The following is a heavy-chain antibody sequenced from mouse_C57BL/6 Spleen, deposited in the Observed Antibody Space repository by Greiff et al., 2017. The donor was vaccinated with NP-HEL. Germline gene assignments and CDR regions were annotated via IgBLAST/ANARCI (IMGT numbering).Heavy chain of an antibody. CDR3: ARHEDRAVITTVVDWYFDV. V-gene: IGHV1-62-2*01. D-gene: IGHD1-1*01. Sequence: VQRVESGAELVKPGASVKLSCKASGYTFTEYTIHWVKQRSGQGLEWIGWFYPGSGSIKYNEKFKDKATLTADKSSSTVYMELSRLTSEDSAVYFCARHEDRAVITTVVDWYFDVWGTGTTVTVSS. CDR2: FYPGSGSI. J-gene: IGHJ1*03. CDR1: GYTFTEYT.